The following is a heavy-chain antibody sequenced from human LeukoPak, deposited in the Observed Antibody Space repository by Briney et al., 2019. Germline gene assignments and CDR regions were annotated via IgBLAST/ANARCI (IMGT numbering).Heavy chain of an antibody. Sequence: SETLSLTCAVYGGSFSGYYWSWIRQPPGKGLEWIGEINHSGSTNFIPSLKSRVTISVDTSKNQFSLKLSSVTAADTAVYYCARVGWIYAFDIWGQGTMVTVSS. V-gene: IGHV4-34*01. CDR2: INHSGST. CDR3: ARVGWIYAFDI. D-gene: IGHD5-12*01. J-gene: IGHJ3*02. CDR1: GGSFSGYY.